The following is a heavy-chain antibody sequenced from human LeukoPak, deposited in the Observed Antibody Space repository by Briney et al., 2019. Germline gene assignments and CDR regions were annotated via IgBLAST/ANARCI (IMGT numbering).Heavy chain of an antibody. CDR3: ARVQAAAGGPHFDY. V-gene: IGHV1-46*01. CDR1: GYTFTSYS. CDR2: INPSGGST. J-gene: IGHJ4*02. Sequence: ASVKVSCKASGYTFTSYSMNWVRQAPGQGLEWMGIINPSGGSTSYAQKFQGRVTMTRDMSTSTVYMELSSLRSEDTAVYYCARVQAAAGGPHFDYWGQGTLVTVSS. D-gene: IGHD6-13*01.